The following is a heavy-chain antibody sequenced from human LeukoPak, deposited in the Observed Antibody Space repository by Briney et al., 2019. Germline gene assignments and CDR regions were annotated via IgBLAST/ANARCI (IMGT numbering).Heavy chain of an antibody. CDR3: ARDGDDFWSGYSPNYYYYGMDV. V-gene: IGHV3-33*01. CDR2: IWYDGSNK. J-gene: IGHJ6*02. CDR1: GFTFSSYG. D-gene: IGHD3-3*01. Sequence: GGSLRLSCAASGFTFSSYGMHWVRQAPGKGLEWVAVIWYDGSNKYYADSVKGRFTISRDNSKNTLYLQMNSLRAEDTAVYYCARDGDDFWSGYSPNYYYYGMDVWGQGTTVTVSS.